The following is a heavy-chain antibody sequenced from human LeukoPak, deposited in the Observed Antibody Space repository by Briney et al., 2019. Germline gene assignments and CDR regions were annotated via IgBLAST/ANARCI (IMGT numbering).Heavy chain of an antibody. CDR2: MNPNSGNT. CDR3: ATPGRKWELLPDY. V-gene: IGHV1-8*01. J-gene: IGHJ4*02. Sequence: ASVKVSCKASGYTFTSYDINWVRQATGQGLEWMGWMNPNSGNTGYAQKFQGRVTMTRNTSISTAYMELSSLRSEDTAVYYCATPGRKWELLPDYWGQGTLVTVSS. CDR1: GYTFTSYD. D-gene: IGHD1-26*01.